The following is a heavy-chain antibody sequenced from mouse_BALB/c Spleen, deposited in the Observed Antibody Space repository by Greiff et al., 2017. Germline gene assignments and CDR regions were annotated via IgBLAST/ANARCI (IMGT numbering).Heavy chain of an antibody. J-gene: IGHJ4*01. D-gene: IGHD1-1*01. V-gene: IGHV5-12-2*01. CDR3: ARRYYGSHYAMDY. CDR2: ISNGGGST. Sequence: EVMLVESGGGLVQPGGSLKLSCAASGFTFSSYTMSWVRQTPEKRLEWVAYISNGGGSTYYPDTVKGRFTISRDNAKNTLYLQMSSLKSEDTAMYYCARRYYGSHYAMDYWGQGTSVTVSS. CDR1: GFTFSSYT.